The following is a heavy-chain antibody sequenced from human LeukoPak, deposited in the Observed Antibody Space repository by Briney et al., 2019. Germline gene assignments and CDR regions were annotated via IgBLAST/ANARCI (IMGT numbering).Heavy chain of an antibody. V-gene: IGHV3-23*01. Sequence: GGSLRLSCAASGFTFSSYAMSWVRQAPGKGLEWVSAISGSGGSTYYADSVKGRFTISRDNSKDTLYLQMNSLRAEDTAVYYCAKAGYYYDSSGYWYFDYWGQGTLVTVS. CDR3: AKAGYYYDSSGYWYFDY. CDR2: ISGSGGST. J-gene: IGHJ4*02. D-gene: IGHD3-22*01. CDR1: GFTFSSYA.